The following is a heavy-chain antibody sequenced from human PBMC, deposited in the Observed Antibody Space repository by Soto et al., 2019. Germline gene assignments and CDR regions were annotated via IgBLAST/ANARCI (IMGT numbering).Heavy chain of an antibody. CDR2: ISFHGFNT. Sequence: GGSLRLSCAASGFNFNIYAMHWVRQAPGKGLEWVAVISFHGFNTYYTDSVQGRFTISRDNSKNTVYLQLTSLTADDTAVYYCARDDLATRPEDYYFDYWGQGTLVTVSS. J-gene: IGHJ4*02. CDR3: ARDDLATRPEDYYFDY. D-gene: IGHD5-12*01. V-gene: IGHV3-30-3*01. CDR1: GFNFNIYA.